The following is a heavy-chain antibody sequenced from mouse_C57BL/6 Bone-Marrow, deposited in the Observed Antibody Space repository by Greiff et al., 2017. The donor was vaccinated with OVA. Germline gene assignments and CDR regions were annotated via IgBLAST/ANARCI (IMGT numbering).Heavy chain of an antibody. CDR3: AVATDDAMDY. D-gene: IGHD1-1*01. CDR2: IYPGDGDT. V-gene: IGHV1-82*01. CDR1: GYAFSSSW. J-gene: IGHJ4*01. Sequence: QVQLQQSGPELVKPGASVKISCKASGYAFSSSWMNWVKQRPGKGLEWIGRIYPGDGDTNYNGKFKGKATLTADKSSSTAYMQLSSLTSEDSAVYFCAVATDDAMDYWGQGTTVTVSS.